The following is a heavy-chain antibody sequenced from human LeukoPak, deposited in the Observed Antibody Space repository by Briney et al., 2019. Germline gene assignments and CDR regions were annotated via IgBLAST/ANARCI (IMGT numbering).Heavy chain of an antibody. CDR1: GYTFTNYV. CDR2: INAGNGNT. J-gene: IGHJ4*02. CDR3: ARDPAPDYFDY. V-gene: IGHV1-3*01. Sequence: ASVKVSCKASGYTFTNYVMHWVRQAPGQRLEWMGWINAGNGNTKYSQKFQGRVTFTRDTSASTAYMELSSPRSEDTAVYYCARDPAPDYFDYWGQGTLVTVSS.